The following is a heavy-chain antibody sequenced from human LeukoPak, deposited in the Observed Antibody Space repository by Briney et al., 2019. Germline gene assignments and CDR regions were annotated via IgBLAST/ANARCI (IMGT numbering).Heavy chain of an antibody. CDR2: INIGGTNT. CDR3: ATDGAGFDT. Sequence: GGSLRLSCAASGFTFNDYYMSWIRQAPGKGLEWLSYINIGGTNTHYADSVKGRFTISRDNAKKSLYLEMNNLRAEDTAVYYCATDGAGFDTWGQGALVTVSS. V-gene: IGHV3-11*01. J-gene: IGHJ5*02. CDR1: GFTFNDYY.